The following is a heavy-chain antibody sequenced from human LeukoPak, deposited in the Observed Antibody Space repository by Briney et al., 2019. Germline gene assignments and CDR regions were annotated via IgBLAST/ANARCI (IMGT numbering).Heavy chain of an antibody. CDR1: GFTFSSYA. J-gene: IGHJ4*02. D-gene: IGHD2-15*01. CDR2: ISGSGGST. V-gene: IGHV3-23*01. CDR3: AKYFCSGGSCYHPPDY. Sequence: WGSLRLSCAASGFTFSSYAMSWVRQAPGKGLEWVSAISGSGGSTYYADSVKGRFTISRDNSKNTLYLQMNSLRAECTAVYYCAKYFCSGGSCYHPPDYWGQGTLVTVSS.